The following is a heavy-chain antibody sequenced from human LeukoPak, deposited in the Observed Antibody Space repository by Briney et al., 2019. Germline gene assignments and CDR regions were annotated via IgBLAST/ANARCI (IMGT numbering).Heavy chain of an antibody. CDR1: GGSISSSNW. V-gene: IGHV4-4*02. J-gene: IGHJ3*02. Sequence: SETLSLTCAVSGGSISSSNWWSWVRQPPGKGLEWIGEIYHSGSTNYNPSLKSRVTISVDKSKNQFSLKLSSVTAADTAVYYCARHSNDFWSGFWAFDIWGQGTMVTVSS. D-gene: IGHD3-3*01. CDR3: ARHSNDFWSGFWAFDI. CDR2: IYHSGST.